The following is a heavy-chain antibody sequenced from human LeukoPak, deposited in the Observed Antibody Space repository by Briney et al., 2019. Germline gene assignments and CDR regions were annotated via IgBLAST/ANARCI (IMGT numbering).Heavy chain of an antibody. V-gene: IGHV4-30-4*01. J-gene: IGHJ3*02. CDR1: GGSISSGDYY. Sequence: PSQTLSLTCTVSGGSISSGDYYWSWIRQPPGKGLEWIGYIYYSGSPYYNPSLKSRVTISVDTSKNQFSLKLSSVTAAATAAYSCARVANYYDSSGYYSGAFDIWGQGTMVTVSS. D-gene: IGHD3-22*01. CDR3: ARVANYYDSSGYYSGAFDI. CDR2: IYYSGSP.